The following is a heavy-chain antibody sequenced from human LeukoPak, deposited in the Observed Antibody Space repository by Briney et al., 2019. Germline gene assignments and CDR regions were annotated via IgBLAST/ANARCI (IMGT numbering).Heavy chain of an antibody. J-gene: IGHJ4*02. Sequence: PSETLSLTCTVSGGSISSSSYYWGWIRQPPGKGLEWIGGIYYGGSTYYNPSLKSRLTISADTSKNQFSLKVTSVTAADTAVYYCSTTTRGWYGVGDHWGQGALVTVSS. CDR3: STTTRGWYGVGDH. V-gene: IGHV4-39*01. CDR2: IYYGGST. CDR1: GGSISSSSYY. D-gene: IGHD6-19*01.